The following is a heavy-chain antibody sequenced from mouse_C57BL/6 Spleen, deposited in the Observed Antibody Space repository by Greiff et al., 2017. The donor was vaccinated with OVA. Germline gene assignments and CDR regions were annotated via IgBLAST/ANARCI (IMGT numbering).Heavy chain of an antibody. CDR1: GYTFTSYW. Sequence: QVQLQQPGAELVKPGASVKLSCKASGYTFTSYWMHWVKQRPGQGLEWIGMIHPNSGSTNYNEKFKSKATLTVDKSSSTAYMQLSSLTSEDSAVYYGARRLYSNYEGGSRDYWGQGTSVTVSS. CDR3: ARRLYSNYEGGSRDY. J-gene: IGHJ4*01. V-gene: IGHV1-64*01. CDR2: IHPNSGST. D-gene: IGHD2-5*01.